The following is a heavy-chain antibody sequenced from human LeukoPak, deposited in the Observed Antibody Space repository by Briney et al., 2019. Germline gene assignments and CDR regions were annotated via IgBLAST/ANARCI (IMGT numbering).Heavy chain of an antibody. J-gene: IGHJ4*02. CDR2: ISNDGSKK. CDR1: GFTFSSYS. D-gene: IGHD5-18*01. V-gene: IGHV3-30*04. CDR3: AKDRYSYAFEYSDS. Sequence: GGSLRLSCAASGFTFSSYSIHWVRQAPGKGLDWVAVISNDGSKKYYADSVKGRFTISRDNSKNTLSLQVSSLRTEDTAVYYCAKDRYSYAFEYSDSWGQGTLVTVSS.